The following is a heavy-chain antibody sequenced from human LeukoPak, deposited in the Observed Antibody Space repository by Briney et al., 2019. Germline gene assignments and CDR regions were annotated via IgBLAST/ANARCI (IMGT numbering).Heavy chain of an antibody. Sequence: SETLSLTCTASGGSFSGYYWSWIRQPPGKGLEWIGYIYYSGSTNYHPSLKSRVTISVDTSKNQFSLKLSSVTAADTAVYYGARRNSVTVAFDYWGQGTLVTVSS. J-gene: IGHJ4*02. D-gene: IGHD1-14*01. CDR1: GGSFSGYY. V-gene: IGHV4-59*01. CDR2: IYYSGST. CDR3: ARRNSVTVAFDY.